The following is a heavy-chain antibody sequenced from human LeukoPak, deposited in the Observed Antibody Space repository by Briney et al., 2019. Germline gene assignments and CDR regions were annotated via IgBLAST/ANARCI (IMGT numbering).Heavy chain of an antibody. Sequence: PSETLSLTCTVSGGSISSYYWSWIRQPPGKGLEWIGYIYYSGSTNYNPSLKSRVTISVDTSKNQFSLKLSSVTAADTAVYYCARDVGSSEPFDYWGQGTLVTVSS. V-gene: IGHV4-59*12. J-gene: IGHJ4*02. CDR1: GGSISSYY. D-gene: IGHD2-2*01. CDR2: IYYSGST. CDR3: ARDVGSSEPFDY.